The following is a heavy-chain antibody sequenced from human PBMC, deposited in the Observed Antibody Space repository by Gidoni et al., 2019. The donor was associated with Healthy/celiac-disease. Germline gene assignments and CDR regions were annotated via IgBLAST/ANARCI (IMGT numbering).Heavy chain of an antibody. CDR3: ANLVLDYYDSSGYLGDY. V-gene: IGHV3-23*01. D-gene: IGHD3-22*01. Sequence: EVQLLEYGGGLVQPGGSLQLSCAASGFTFRSYAMSWVRQAPGKGLEWVSAISGSGGSTYYADSVKGRFTISRDNSKNTLYLQMNSLRAEDTAVYYCANLVLDYYDSSGYLGDYWGQGTLVTVSS. CDR1: GFTFRSYA. CDR2: ISGSGGST. J-gene: IGHJ4*02.